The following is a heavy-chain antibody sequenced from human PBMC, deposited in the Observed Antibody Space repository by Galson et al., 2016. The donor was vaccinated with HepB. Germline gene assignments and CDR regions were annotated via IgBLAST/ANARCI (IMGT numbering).Heavy chain of an antibody. J-gene: IGHJ4*02. CDR2: IWYDGGGK. V-gene: IGHV3-33*06. CDR1: GFVFSNYG. CDR3: AKEYQWLAFDY. Sequence: SLRLSCAASGFVFSNYGLHWVRQAPGKGLEWVAVIWYDGGGKYYADSVKGRFTISRDNSKNTLYLQMTSLRAEDTAVYYCAKEYQWLAFDYWGQGTLVTVSS. D-gene: IGHD6-19*01.